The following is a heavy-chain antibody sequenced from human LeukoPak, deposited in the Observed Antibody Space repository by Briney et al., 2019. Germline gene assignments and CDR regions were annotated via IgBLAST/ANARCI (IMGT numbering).Heavy chain of an antibody. D-gene: IGHD3-16*01. Sequence: GGSLRLSCVVSGFNFSNYWMNWVRQAPGKGLEWVTNIKHDGSEKYYVDSVNGRFSISRDNAKKSLYLQMNSLRAEDTAVYYCARALSHCLDYWGQGTLVTVSS. J-gene: IGHJ4*02. CDR2: IKHDGSEK. CDR1: GFNFSNYW. CDR3: ARALSHCLDY. V-gene: IGHV3-7*01.